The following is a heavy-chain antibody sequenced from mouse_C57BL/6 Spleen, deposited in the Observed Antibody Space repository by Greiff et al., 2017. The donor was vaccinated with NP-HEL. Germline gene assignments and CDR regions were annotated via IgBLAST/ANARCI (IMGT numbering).Heavy chain of an antibody. CDR2: INPSSGDS. CDR1: GYTFTSYW. CDR3: AREITTVVAPV. V-gene: IGHV1-7*01. Sequence: VQLQQSGAELAKPGASVKLSCKASGYTFTSYWMHWVKQRPGQGLEWIGYINPSSGDSKYNQKFKDKATLTADKSSSTAYMQLSSLTYEDAAVYDCAREITTVVAPVWGQGTTLTVSS. D-gene: IGHD1-1*01. J-gene: IGHJ2*01.